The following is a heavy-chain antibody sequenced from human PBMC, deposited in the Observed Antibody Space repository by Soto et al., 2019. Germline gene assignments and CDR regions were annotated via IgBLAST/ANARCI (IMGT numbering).Heavy chain of an antibody. CDR1: GFTFSSYA. Sequence: EVQLLESGGGLVQPGGSLRLSCAASGFTFSSYAMSWVRQAPGKGLEWVSAISGSGGSTYYADSVKGRFTISRDNSKNTLYLQMNSLRAEDTAVYYCAKDLGAWWQQLVDVVWWGQGTLVTVSS. CDR2: ISGSGGST. V-gene: IGHV3-23*01. CDR3: AKDLGAWWQQLVDVVW. J-gene: IGHJ4*02. D-gene: IGHD6-13*01.